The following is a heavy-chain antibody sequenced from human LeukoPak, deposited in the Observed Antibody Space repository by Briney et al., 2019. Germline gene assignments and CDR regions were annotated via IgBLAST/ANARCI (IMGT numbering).Heavy chain of an antibody. V-gene: IGHV1-18*01. Sequence: GASVKVSCKASGYTFTSYGISWVRQAPGQGLEWMGWISAYNGNTNYAQKLQGRATMTTDTSTSTAYMELRSLRSDDTAVYYCARGRSVTMVRGVIADAFDIWGQGTMVTVSS. D-gene: IGHD3-10*01. CDR2: ISAYNGNT. CDR1: GYTFTSYG. J-gene: IGHJ3*02. CDR3: ARGRSVTMVRGVIADAFDI.